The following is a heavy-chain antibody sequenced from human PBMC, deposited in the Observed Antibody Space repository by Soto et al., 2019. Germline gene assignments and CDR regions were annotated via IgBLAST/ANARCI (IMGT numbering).Heavy chain of an antibody. V-gene: IGHV4-31*03. Sequence: SETLSLTCTVSGGSISRGGYYWSWIRQHPGKGLEWIGYISYSGSTYYNPSLKSRVAISLDTSKNQFSLRLNSVTAADTAVYYCARSSIEPRVFMYPFDSWGQGTLVTVSS. J-gene: IGHJ4*02. CDR3: ARSSIEPRVFMYPFDS. D-gene: IGHD6-6*01. CDR1: GGSISRGGYY. CDR2: ISYSGST.